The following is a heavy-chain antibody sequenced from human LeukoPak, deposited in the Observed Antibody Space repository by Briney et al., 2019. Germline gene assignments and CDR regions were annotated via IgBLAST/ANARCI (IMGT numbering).Heavy chain of an antibody. J-gene: IGHJ4*02. CDR3: TTGVDGYNFDY. Sequence: GGSLRLSCAASGFTFSNAWMSWVRQAPGKGLEWVGRIKSKTGGGTTDYAAPVKGRFTISRDDSKNTLYLQMNSLKTEDTAVYYCTTGVDGYNFDYWGQGTLVTVSS. CDR2: IKSKTGGGTT. V-gene: IGHV3-15*01. D-gene: IGHD5-24*01. CDR1: GFTFSNAW.